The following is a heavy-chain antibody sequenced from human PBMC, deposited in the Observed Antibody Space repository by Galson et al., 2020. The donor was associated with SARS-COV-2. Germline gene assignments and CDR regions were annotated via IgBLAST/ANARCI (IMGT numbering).Heavy chain of an antibody. CDR2: ISYDGSNK. J-gene: IGHJ3*02. CDR1: GFTFSSYA. Sequence: GGSLRLSCAASGFTFSSYAMHWVRQAPGKGLEWVAVISYDGSNKYYADSVKGRFTISRDNSKNTLYLQMNSLRAEDTAVYYCARNSYSSSDAFDIWGQGTMVTVSS. V-gene: IGHV3-30-3*01. CDR3: ARNSYSSSDAFDI. D-gene: IGHD6-13*01.